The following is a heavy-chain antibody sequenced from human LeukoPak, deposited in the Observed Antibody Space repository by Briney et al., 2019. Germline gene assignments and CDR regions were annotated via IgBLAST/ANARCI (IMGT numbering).Heavy chain of an antibody. Sequence: GGSLRLSCAASGFTFGSYSMNWVRQAPGKGLEWVSSITSSSRYMYYGDSVKGRFTVSRDNSKNSLNLQMNSLRAEDTAVYYCVRGGTYCDSTCKGADYWGQGTLVAVSS. CDR1: GFTFGSYS. CDR3: VRGGTYCDSTCKGADY. CDR2: ITSSSRYM. J-gene: IGHJ4*02. D-gene: IGHD2/OR15-2a*01. V-gene: IGHV3-21*01.